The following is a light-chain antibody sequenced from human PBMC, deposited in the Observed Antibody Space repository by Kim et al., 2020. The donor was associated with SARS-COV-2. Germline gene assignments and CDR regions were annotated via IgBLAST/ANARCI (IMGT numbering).Light chain of an antibody. Sequence: QTAKLTCTGNSNNVGNQGASWLQQHQGHPPKLVSYRNNNRPSGISERLSASRSGNTASLTITGLQPEDEADYYCSAWDSSLSSVVFGGGTQLTVL. CDR2: RNN. J-gene: IGLJ2*01. CDR1: SNNVGNQG. CDR3: SAWDSSLSSVV. V-gene: IGLV10-54*01.